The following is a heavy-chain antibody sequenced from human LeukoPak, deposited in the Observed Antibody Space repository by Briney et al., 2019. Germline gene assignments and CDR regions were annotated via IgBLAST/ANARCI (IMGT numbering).Heavy chain of an antibody. V-gene: IGHV4-34*01. CDR3: ARHLYCSSTSCHLAIDY. CDR1: GGSFSGYY. D-gene: IGHD2-2*01. Sequence: PSETLSLTCAVYGGSFSGYYWSWIRQPPGKGLEWIGEINHSGSTNYNPSLKSRVTISVDTSKNQFSLKLSSVTAADTAVYYCARHLYCSSTSCHLAIDYWGQGTLVTVSS. J-gene: IGHJ4*02. CDR2: INHSGST.